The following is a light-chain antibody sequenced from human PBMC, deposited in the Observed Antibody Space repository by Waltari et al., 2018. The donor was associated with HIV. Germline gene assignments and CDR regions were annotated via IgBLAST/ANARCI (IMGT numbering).Light chain of an antibody. CDR1: QSVGSF. Sequence: EIVLTPSPVILSLSPGERATLSCWASQSVGSFLAWYQQSPGQSPSLLIYDASRRATGVPARFSGSESETNFTLTSKNLEPEDVAIYYCQQRSNWPPWSFGQGTRVDIK. J-gene: IGKJ1*01. CDR2: DAS. V-gene: IGKV3-11*01. CDR3: QQRSNWPPWS.